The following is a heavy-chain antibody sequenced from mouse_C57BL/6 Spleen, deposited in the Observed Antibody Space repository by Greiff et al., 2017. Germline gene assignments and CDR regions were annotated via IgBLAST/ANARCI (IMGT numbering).Heavy chain of an antibody. J-gene: IGHJ2*01. CDR1: GYTFTDYY. Sequence: QVQLQQSGAELVRPGASVKLSCKASGYTFTDYYINWVKQRPGQGLEWIARIYPGSGNTYYNEKFKGKATLTAEKSSSTAYMQLSSLTSEDAAVYFCAINSNTTVVADYFDYWGQGTTLTVSS. V-gene: IGHV1-76*01. D-gene: IGHD1-1*01. CDR2: IYPGSGNT. CDR3: AINSNTTVVADYFDY.